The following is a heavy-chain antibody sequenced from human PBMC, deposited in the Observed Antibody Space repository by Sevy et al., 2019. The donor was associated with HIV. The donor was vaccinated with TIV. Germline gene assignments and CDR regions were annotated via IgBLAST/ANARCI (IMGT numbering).Heavy chain of an antibody. Sequence: SETLSLTCTASGGSMNIYYWSWIRQPPGKGLEWIGYIYYSGSTNYNPSPKSRVTISVDTSKNQFSLKLRSVTAADTAVYYWARVGFNWNDVDYWGQGTLVTVSS. CDR3: ARVGFNWNDVDY. CDR1: GGSMNIYY. D-gene: IGHD1-20*01. CDR2: IYYSGST. V-gene: IGHV4-59*01. J-gene: IGHJ4*02.